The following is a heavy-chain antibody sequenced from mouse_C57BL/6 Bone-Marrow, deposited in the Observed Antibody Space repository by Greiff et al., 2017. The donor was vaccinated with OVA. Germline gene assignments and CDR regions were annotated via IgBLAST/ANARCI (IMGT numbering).Heavy chain of an antibody. CDR2: IDPSDSYT. V-gene: IGHV1-59*01. CDR3: ARGGYYGNFWFAY. J-gene: IGHJ3*01. Sequence: QVQLQQSGAELVRPGTSVKLSCKASGYTFTSYWLHWVKQRPGQGLEWIGVIDPSDSYTNYNQKFKGKATLTVDTSSSTAYMQLSSLTSEDTAVYYCARGGYYGNFWFAYWGQGTLVTVSA. CDR1: GYTFTSYW. D-gene: IGHD2-1*01.